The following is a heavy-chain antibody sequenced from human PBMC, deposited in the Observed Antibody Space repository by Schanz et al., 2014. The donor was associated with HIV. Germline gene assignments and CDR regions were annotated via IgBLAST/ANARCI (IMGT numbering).Heavy chain of an antibody. CDR3: ARGPYGGMDV. J-gene: IGHJ6*02. CDR2: IIPIFGTS. CDR1: GGTFSSYA. V-gene: IGHV1-69*06. D-gene: IGHD4-17*01. Sequence: QVQLVQSGAEVKKPGSSVKVSCKASGGTFSSYAISWVRQAPGQGLEWMGGIIPIFGTSNYAQKFQGRVTMTRNTSKSTAYMELTSLRSEDSAIYYCARGPYGGMDVWGQGTTVTVSS.